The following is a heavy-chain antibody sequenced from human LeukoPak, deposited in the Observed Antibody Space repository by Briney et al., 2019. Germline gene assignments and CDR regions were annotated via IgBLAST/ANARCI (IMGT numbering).Heavy chain of an antibody. D-gene: IGHD5-24*01. CDR3: ARVEMATIFFDY. V-gene: IGHV4-38-2*02. CDR1: GYSISSGYY. Sequence: SETLSLTCTVSGYSISSGYYWGWIRQPPGKGLEWIGSIYHSGSTYYNPSLKSRVTISVDRSKNQFSLKLSSVTAADTAVYYCARVEMATIFFDYWGQGTLVTVSS. J-gene: IGHJ4*02. CDR2: IYHSGST.